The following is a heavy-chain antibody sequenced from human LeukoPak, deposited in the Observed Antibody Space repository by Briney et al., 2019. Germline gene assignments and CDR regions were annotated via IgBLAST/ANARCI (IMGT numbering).Heavy chain of an antibody. CDR2: IYYSGST. CDR3: ARQYYYYYMAV. CDR1: GGSISRYY. V-gene: IGHV4-59*08. Sequence: PSETLSLTCTVSGGSISRYYWSWIRQPPGKGLEWIGYIYYSGSTNYNPSLKSRVTISVDTSKNQFSLKLSSVTAADTAVYYCARQYYYYYMAVCGKGTTVTVSS. J-gene: IGHJ6*03.